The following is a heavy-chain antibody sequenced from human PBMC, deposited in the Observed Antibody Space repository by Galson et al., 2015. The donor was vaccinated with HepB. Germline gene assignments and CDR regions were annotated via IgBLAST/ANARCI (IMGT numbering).Heavy chain of an antibody. J-gene: IGHJ6*02. Sequence: PALVKPTQTLTLTCTFSGFSLSSSGVCVSWIRQPPGKALEWLARIDWDDDKYYSTSLKTRLTISKDTSKNQVVLTMTNMDPVDTATYYCARMPLLYVILTGSKHYYYGMDVWGQGTTVTVSS. D-gene: IGHD3-9*01. CDR3: ARMPLLYVILTGSKHYYYGMDV. CDR2: IDWDDDK. V-gene: IGHV2-70*11. CDR1: GFSLSSSGVC.